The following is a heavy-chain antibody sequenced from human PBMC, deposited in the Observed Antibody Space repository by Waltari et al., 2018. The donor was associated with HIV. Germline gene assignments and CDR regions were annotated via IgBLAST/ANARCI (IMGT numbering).Heavy chain of an antibody. D-gene: IGHD3-22*01. V-gene: IGHV5-51*01. CDR3: ATSPSMTQFNS. Sequence: EVQLVQSGAEVKKPGESLRISCKGSGFTFTNYWIAWVRQMPGRRLEWMGIIYPGDSDTTYSPSFQGQVTISAAKSISTAYLQWNNLKASDTAMYYCATSPSMTQFNSWGQGTLVTVSS. CDR1: GFTFTNYW. J-gene: IGHJ4*02. CDR2: IYPGDSDT.